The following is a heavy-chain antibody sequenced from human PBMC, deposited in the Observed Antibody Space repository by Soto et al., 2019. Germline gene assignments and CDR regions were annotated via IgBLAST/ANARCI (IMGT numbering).Heavy chain of an antibody. CDR1: GFTFSSYA. J-gene: IGHJ4*02. CDR3: ARVGEGSNTAY. Sequence: QVQLVESGGGVVQPGRSLRLSCAASGFTFSSYAMNWVRQAPGKGLEWVAGLSYDGSVKYYADSVKGRFTISRDNSKNTEYLQMNRLRAEDTAVYYCARVGEGSNTAYWGQGTLVTVSS. CDR2: LSYDGSVK. V-gene: IGHV3-30-3*01. D-gene: IGHD3-10*01.